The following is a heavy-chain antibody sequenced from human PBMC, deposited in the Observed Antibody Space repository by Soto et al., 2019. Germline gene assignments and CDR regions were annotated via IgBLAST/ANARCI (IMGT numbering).Heavy chain of an antibody. CDR2: ISGSGGST. J-gene: IGHJ4*02. CDR3: AKRLKVVAATPVDY. V-gene: IGHV3-23*01. Sequence: PVGSLRLSCAASGFTFSSYAMSWVRQAPGKGLEWVSAISGSGGSTYYADSVKGRFTISRDNSKNTLYLQMNSLRAEDTAVYYCAKRLKVVAATPVDYWGQGTLVTVSS. CDR1: GFTFSSYA. D-gene: IGHD2-15*01.